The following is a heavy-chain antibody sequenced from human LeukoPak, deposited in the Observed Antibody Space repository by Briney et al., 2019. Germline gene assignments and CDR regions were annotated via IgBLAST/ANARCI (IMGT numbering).Heavy chain of an antibody. CDR2: IYHSGST. J-gene: IGHJ5*02. CDR3: ARYTNCTTTSCFSSWFDP. CDR1: GGSISSYY. V-gene: IGHV4-59*01. Sequence: PSETLSLTCTVSGGSISSYYWSWIRQPPGKGLEWIGYIYHSGSTKYNPSLKSGVTISLGTSKSQFSLKLSSVTAADTAVYYCARYTNCTTTSCFSSWFDPWGQGTLVTVSS. D-gene: IGHD2-2*01.